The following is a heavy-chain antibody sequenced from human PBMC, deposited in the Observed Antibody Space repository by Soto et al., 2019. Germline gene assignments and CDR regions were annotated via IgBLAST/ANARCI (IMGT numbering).Heavy chain of an antibody. J-gene: IGHJ4*02. Sequence: QVKLVQSGTEVKKPGASVKVSCKASGYSFGTSGISWVRQAPGQGLEWMGWISAYNGNTNYEQKPQDRATMTTDTSTNTAYLELRSLRSDDTAVYYCARAGQYYDSSGYANWGQGTLVTVSS. V-gene: IGHV1-18*01. D-gene: IGHD3-22*01. CDR2: ISAYNGNT. CDR3: ARAGQYYDSSGYAN. CDR1: GYSFGTSG.